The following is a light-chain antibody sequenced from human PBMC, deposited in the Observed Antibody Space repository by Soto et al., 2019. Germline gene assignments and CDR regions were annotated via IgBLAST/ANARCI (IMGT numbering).Light chain of an antibody. CDR2: DAS. V-gene: IGKV1-5*01. Sequence: DIQMTQSPSTLSASVGDRVTITCRASQSITIWLAWYQQKPGNAPKLLIFDASSLASGVPSRFSGSGSGTEFSLTISRLQHDEFATYYCQHYNSYSCTFGQGTKVDIK. CDR3: QHYNSYSCT. CDR1: QSITIW. J-gene: IGKJ1*01.